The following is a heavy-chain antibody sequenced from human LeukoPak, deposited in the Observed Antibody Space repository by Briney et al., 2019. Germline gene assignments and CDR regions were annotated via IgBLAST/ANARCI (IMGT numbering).Heavy chain of an antibody. CDR3: VRFLGGVTTFDY. CDR2: IEPHGYGQ. Sequence: PGGSLRLSCAASGFTFGAFWMSWVRQGPGKGLEWVASIEPHGYGQYYVDSARGRFTLSRDNAKNSVYLQMNSLSAEDTAVYYCVRFLGGVTTFDYWGQGTQVTVSS. CDR1: GFTFGAFW. J-gene: IGHJ4*02. V-gene: IGHV3-7*01. D-gene: IGHD4-17*01.